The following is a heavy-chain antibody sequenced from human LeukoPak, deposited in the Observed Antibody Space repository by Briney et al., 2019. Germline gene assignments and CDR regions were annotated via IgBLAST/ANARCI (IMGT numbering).Heavy chain of an antibody. D-gene: IGHD4-11*01. CDR1: GFIFSHYG. CDR2: IWSDGSNR. V-gene: IGHV3-33*01. Sequence: GRSLRLSCAASGFIFSHYGMHWVRQAPGKGLEWVAVIWSDGSNRFYADSVKGRFTISRDNSQKTLFLQMNSLRAEDTAIYYCARDAQRGFDYSNSLEYWGHGTLATVSS. CDR3: ARDAQRGFDYSNSLEY. J-gene: IGHJ4*01.